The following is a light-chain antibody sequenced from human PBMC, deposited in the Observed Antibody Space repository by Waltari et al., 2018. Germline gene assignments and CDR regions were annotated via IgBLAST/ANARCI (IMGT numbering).Light chain of an antibody. V-gene: IGKV1-16*01. CDR2: DAY. J-gene: IGKJ5*01. Sequence: DVQMTKYPSSLSASVGDRVTITCRAIRGINNYLAWFLHKPGEAPKSLIYDAYRLQSGVPSRFSGSGSGTDFTLTISSLQPEDFGNYYCQQYSSNPITFGQGSRLEIK. CDR3: QQYSSNPIT. CDR1: RGINNY.